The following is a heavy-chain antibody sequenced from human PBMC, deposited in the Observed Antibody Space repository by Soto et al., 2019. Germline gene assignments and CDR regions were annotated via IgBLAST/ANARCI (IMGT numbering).Heavy chain of an antibody. Sequence: EVQLVESGGGLVKPGGSLRLSCAASGFTFSNAWMSWVRQAPGKGLEWVGRIKSKTDGGTTDYAAPVKGRFTISRDDSKNTLYLQMNSLKTKNTAVYYCTTGSGYDAYYFDYWGQGTLVTVSS. J-gene: IGHJ4*02. V-gene: IGHV3-15*01. D-gene: IGHD5-12*01. CDR1: GFTFSNAW. CDR3: TTGSGYDAYYFDY. CDR2: IKSKTDGGTT.